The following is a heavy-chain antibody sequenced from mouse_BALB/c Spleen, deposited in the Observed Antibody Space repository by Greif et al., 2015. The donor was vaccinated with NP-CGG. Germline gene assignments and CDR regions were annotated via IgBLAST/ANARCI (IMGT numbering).Heavy chain of an antibody. J-gene: IGHJ3*01. CDR1: GFTFSSYT. Sequence: EVHLVESGGGLVQPGGSLKLSCAASGFTFSSYTMSWVRQTPEKRLEWVAYISNGGGSTYYPDTVKGRFTISRDNAKNTLYLQMSSLKSEDTAMYYCASPLYYDYDGAFAYWGQGTLVTVSA. V-gene: IGHV5-12-2*01. CDR3: ASPLYYDYDGAFAY. CDR2: ISNGGGST. D-gene: IGHD2-4*01.